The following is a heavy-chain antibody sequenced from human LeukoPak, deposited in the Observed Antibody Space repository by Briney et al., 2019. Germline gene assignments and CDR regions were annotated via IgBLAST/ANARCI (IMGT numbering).Heavy chain of an antibody. D-gene: IGHD3-3*01. CDR3: ARLGIFGVVWNDY. CDR1: GFALSNYW. J-gene: IGHJ4*02. Sequence: GGSLRLSCAASGFALSNYWMSWVRPAPGKGLEWVANINQDGSEKYYVDSVKGRFAISRDNAKNSLYLQMNSLRAEDTAVYYCARLGIFGVVWNDYWGQGTLVTVSS. CDR2: INQDGSEK. V-gene: IGHV3-7*03.